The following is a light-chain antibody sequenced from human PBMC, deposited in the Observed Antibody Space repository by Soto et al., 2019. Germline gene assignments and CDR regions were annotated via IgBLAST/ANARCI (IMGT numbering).Light chain of an antibody. Sequence: DIQMTQSPSSMSASVGDRVTITCRASQSISAYLNWYQQKPGKAPKLLIYAASSLQSGVPSRFSGSGSGTDFTLTISSLQPEDFATYYCQESYSTPSVTFGPGTKV. J-gene: IGKJ3*01. CDR1: QSISAY. CDR3: QESYSTPSVT. CDR2: AAS. V-gene: IGKV1-39*01.